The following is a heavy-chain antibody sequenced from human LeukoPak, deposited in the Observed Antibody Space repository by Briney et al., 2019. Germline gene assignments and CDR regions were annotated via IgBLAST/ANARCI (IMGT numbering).Heavy chain of an antibody. V-gene: IGHV3-23*01. CDR2: TSSSDAGT. D-gene: IGHD5-24*01. CDR1: GFTLSTYA. Sequence: GGSLRLSCAASGFTLSTYAMSWVRQTPGKGLEWVAATSSSDAGTYHADSVRGRFTISRDNSKNTLYLQMNSLRAEDTAVYYCAKNGDSERWLQPKFVTHWGQGTLVTVSS. CDR3: AKNGDSERWLQPKFVTH. J-gene: IGHJ4*02.